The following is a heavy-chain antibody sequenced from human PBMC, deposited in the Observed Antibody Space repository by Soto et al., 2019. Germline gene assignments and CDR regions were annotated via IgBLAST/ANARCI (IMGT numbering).Heavy chain of an antibody. CDR1: GYTFTSYG. V-gene: IGHV1-18*01. Sequence: GASVKVSCKASGYTFTSYGISWVRQAPGQGLEWMGWISAYNGNTNYAQKLQGRVTMTTDTSTSTAYMELRSLRSDDTAVYYCATYYYGSGSYPGYYYHGMDVWGQGTTVTVSS. J-gene: IGHJ6*02. CDR2: ISAYNGNT. D-gene: IGHD3-10*01. CDR3: ATYYYGSGSYPGYYYHGMDV.